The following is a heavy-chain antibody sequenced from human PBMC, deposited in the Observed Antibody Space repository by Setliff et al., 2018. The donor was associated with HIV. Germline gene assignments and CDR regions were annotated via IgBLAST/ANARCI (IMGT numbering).Heavy chain of an antibody. CDR3: ARAPFDWFLFDP. CDR2: IRYDGRNT. D-gene: IGHD3-9*01. J-gene: IGHJ5*02. V-gene: IGHV3-30*02. Sequence: TGGSLRLSCAPSGFTFGSYAMSWVRQAPGKGLEWVAFIRYDGRNTYYVDSVKGRFTISRENSKNTLYLQMNSLRAEDTAVYYCARAPFDWFLFDPWGQGTLVTVPQ. CDR1: GFTFGSYA.